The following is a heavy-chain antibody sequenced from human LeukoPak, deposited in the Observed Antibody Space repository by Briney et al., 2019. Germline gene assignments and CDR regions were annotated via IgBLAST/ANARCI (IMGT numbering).Heavy chain of an antibody. D-gene: IGHD5-18*01. CDR1: GFTFTSHS. V-gene: IGHV3-48*04. J-gene: IGHJ4*02. CDR3: ARDLSGVTGYTYGRGIDY. CDR2: VSSSSSAT. Sequence: PGGSLRLSCAVSGFTFTSHSMHWVRQAPGKGLEWVSHVSSSSSATYYADSVKGRFTFSRDNAKDSLYLQMNSLRAEDTAVYYCARDLSGVTGYTYGRGIDYWGQGTLVTVSS.